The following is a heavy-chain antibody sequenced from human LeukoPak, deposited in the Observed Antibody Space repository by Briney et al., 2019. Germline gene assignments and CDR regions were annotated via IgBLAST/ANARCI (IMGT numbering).Heavy chain of an antibody. V-gene: IGHV3-30-3*01. CDR2: ISYDGSIK. J-gene: IGHJ6*02. CDR1: GFTFSSYA. Sequence: GRSLRLSCAASGFTFSSYAMHWVRQAPGKGLEWVAVISYDGSIKYYADSVKGRFTISRDNSKNTLYLQMNSLRAEDTAVYYCARDHPRYYYYYYGMDVWGQGTTVTVSS. CDR3: ARDHPRYYYYYYGMDV.